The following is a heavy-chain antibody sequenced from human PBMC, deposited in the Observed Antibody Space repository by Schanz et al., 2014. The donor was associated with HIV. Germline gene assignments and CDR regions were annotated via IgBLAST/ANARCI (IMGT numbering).Heavy chain of an antibody. CDR3: ARDAASHSYGSTMDV. CDR2: INWNGDTT. D-gene: IGHD5-18*01. J-gene: IGHJ6*02. Sequence: VRLVESGGGVVQPGRSLRLSCLASGFTFNNYAMSWVRQAPGKGLEWVAVINWNGDTTYYADSVKGRFTISRDNSKNTLYLQMNSLRAEDTAVYYCARDAASHSYGSTMDVWGQGTTVTVSS. CDR1: GFTFNNYA. V-gene: IGHV3-23*04.